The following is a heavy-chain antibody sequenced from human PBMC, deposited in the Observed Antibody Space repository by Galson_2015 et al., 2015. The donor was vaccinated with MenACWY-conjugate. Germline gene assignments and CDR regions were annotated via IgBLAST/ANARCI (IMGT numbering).Heavy chain of an antibody. CDR3: ARRTVTSDWYFDL. J-gene: IGHJ2*01. CDR1: GYSFTSYW. CDR2: IDPSDSYT. Sequence: QSGAEVKKPGESLRISCTGSGYSFTSYWISWVRQMPGKGLEWMGRIDPSDSYTNYSPSFQGHVTISADKSISTAYLQWSSLKASDTAMYCCARRTVTSDWYFDLWGRGTLVTVSS. D-gene: IGHD4-11*01. V-gene: IGHV5-10-1*01.